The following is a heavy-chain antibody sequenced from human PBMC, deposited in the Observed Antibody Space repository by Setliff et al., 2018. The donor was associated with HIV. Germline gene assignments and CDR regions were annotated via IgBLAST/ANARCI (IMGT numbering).Heavy chain of an antibody. J-gene: IGHJ4*02. Sequence: SETLSLTCTASYATISTSDYYWSWIRQPPGKGLEWIGYIFYTGSTYYNPSFKSRVTISAYTSKNQFSLQLSSVTAADTAVFYCARGGYYGSGSWGFDYWGQGTLVTVSS. V-gene: IGHV4-30-4*01. CDR1: YATISTSDYY. CDR2: IFYTGST. D-gene: IGHD3-10*01. CDR3: ARGGYYGSGSWGFDY.